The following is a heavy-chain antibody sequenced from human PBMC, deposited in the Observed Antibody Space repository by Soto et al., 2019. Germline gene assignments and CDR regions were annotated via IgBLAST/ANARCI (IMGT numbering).Heavy chain of an antibody. J-gene: IGHJ6*02. CDR2: IIPIPGTA. V-gene: IGHV1-69*01. CDR3: ARSQGSSTSLEIYYYYYYGMDV. D-gene: IGHD2-2*01. Sequence: QVQLVQSGAEVKKPWSSVKVSCKASGGTFGSYAISWVRQAPGQGLEWMGGIIPIPGTANYAQKFQGRVTMAADESTSTAYMELSSLRSEDTAVYYCARSQGSSTSLEIYYYYYYGMDVWGQGTTVTVSS. CDR1: GGTFGSYA.